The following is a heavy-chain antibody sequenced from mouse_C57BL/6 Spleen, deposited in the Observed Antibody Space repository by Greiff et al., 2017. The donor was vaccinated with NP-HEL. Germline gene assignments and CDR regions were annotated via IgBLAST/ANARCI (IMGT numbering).Heavy chain of an antibody. CDR2: IDPEDGET. V-gene: IGHV14-2*01. Sequence: VQLQQPGAELVKPGASVKLSCTASGFNIKDYYMHWVKQRTEQGLEWIGRIDPEDGETKYAPKFKGKATLTVDTSSNTAYLQLSSLTSEDTAVYYCARSRSNYVDWFAYWGQGTLVTVSA. J-gene: IGHJ3*01. CDR3: ARSRSNYVDWFAY. CDR1: GFNIKDYY. D-gene: IGHD2-5*01.